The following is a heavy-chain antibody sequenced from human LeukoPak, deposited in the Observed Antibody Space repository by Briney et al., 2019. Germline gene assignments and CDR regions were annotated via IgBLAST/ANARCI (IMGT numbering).Heavy chain of an antibody. CDR3: ARDHLSSGSSPDYYYYYYMDV. V-gene: IGHV3-74*01. Sequence: PTGGSLRLSCAASGFTFSSYWMHWVRQAPGKGLVWVSRINSDGSSTSYADSVKGRFTISRDNAKNTLYLQMNSLRAEDTAVYYCARDHLSSGSSPDYYYYYYMDVWGKGTTVTISS. CDR2: INSDGSST. D-gene: IGHD6-19*01. J-gene: IGHJ6*03. CDR1: GFTFSSYW.